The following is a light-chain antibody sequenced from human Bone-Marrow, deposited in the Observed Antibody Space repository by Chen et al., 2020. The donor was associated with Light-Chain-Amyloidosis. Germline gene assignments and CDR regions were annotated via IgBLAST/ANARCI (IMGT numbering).Light chain of an antibody. CDR2: DVS. CDR1: SSDVGGYIF. J-gene: IGLJ3*02. Sequence: QSALTQPASVSGSPGQSITISCSGTSSDVGGYIFVSWYQQHPGEAPKLIIYDVSNRPAGVSNRCSASQSGNTASLTISGLQAEDEADYYCSSYTRSSTWVFGGGTKVTVL. CDR3: SSYTRSSTWV. V-gene: IGLV2-14*03.